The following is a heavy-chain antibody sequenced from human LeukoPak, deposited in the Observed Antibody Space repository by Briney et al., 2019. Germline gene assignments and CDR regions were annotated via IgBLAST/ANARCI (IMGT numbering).Heavy chain of an antibody. V-gene: IGHV3-21*06. CDR1: GFIFRTYT. J-gene: IGHJ5*02. CDR3: ARDLAGGRFDL. D-gene: IGHD3-16*01. CDR2: ISSSSGNI. Sequence: GGSLRLSCTASGFIFRTYTMNWVRQAPGNGLEWVSYISSSSGNIYYADSMKGRFTISRDNTKNLLYLQMNSLRAEDTAVYYCARDLAGGRFDLWGQGTLVTVSS.